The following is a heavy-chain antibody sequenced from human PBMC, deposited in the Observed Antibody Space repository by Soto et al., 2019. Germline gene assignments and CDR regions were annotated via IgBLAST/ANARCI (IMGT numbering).Heavy chain of an antibody. J-gene: IGHJ4*02. CDR2: IYSGGRN. D-gene: IGHD3-9*01. Sequence: SETLSLTCTVSGGSISSFYWSWIRQPAGKGLEWIGRIYSGGRNNYNPSLKSRVTISVDKSKNQFSLKLSSVTAADTAVYYCARVRERCQYIDWISHIDQWSQGTLVSISS. V-gene: IGHV4-4*07. CDR3: ARVRERCQYIDWISHIDQ. CDR1: GGSISSFY.